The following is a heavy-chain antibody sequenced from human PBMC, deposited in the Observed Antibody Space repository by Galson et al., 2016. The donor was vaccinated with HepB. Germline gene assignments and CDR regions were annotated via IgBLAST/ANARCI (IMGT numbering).Heavy chain of an antibody. J-gene: IGHJ6*02. CDR2: ISQTGST. CDR1: GGSINSYY. D-gene: IGHD2-8*01. V-gene: IGHV4-59*01. Sequence: ETLSLTCAVSGGSINSYYWNWLRQSPGKGLEWIGLISQTGSTIYSPSLMSRVTISIDTSKTHFSLNLSPVTAADTAVYYCARTSGTNYYHYGMDIWGQGTTVTVSS. CDR3: ARTSGTNYYHYGMDI.